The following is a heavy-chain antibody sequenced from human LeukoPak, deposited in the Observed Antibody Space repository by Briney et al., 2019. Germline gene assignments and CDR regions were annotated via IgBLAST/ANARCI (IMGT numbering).Heavy chain of an antibody. Sequence: ASVKVSCKASGYTFTSYGISWVRQAPGQGLEWMGWISAYNGNTNYAQKLQGRVTMTTDTSTSTAYMELRSLRSDDTAVYYCARDSWELLNYYYYYMDVWGKGTTVTVSS. V-gene: IGHV1-18*01. CDR1: GYTFTSYG. CDR2: ISAYNGNT. J-gene: IGHJ6*03. D-gene: IGHD1-26*01. CDR3: ARDSWELLNYYYYYMDV.